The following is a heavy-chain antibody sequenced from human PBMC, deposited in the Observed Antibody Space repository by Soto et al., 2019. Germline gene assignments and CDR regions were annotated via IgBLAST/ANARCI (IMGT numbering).Heavy chain of an antibody. CDR1: GGAISSSSCY. CDR2: IYHRGNP. D-gene: IGHD3-9*01. CDR3: ARPCLQYSDILTGPQGPLGALDI. Sequence: QLQLQESGPGLVKPSETLSLTCTVSGGAISSSSCYWGWIRQPPGKGLEWIGTIYHRGNPYYNPPLNTTGSISADPSKNPSSLDLRSVTAADTGVFSCARPCLQYSDILTGPQGPLGALDIWGHGTMVTVSS. J-gene: IGHJ3*02. V-gene: IGHV4-39*02.